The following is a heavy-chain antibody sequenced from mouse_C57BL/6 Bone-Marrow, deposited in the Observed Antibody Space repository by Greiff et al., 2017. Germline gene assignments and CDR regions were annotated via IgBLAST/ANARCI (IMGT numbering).Heavy chain of an antibody. J-gene: IGHJ3*01. CDR1: GFNIKDYY. Sequence: VQLQQSGAELVRPGASVKLSCTASGFNIKDYYMHWVKQRPEQGLEWIGRIDPADGDTEYAPKFQGTATLTVDTSSITAYLQLSSLTSEDTAVYYFTLYYYDAAWFAYWGQGTLVTVSA. D-gene: IGHD1-1*01. CDR2: IDPADGDT. V-gene: IGHV14-1*01. CDR3: TLYYYDAAWFAY.